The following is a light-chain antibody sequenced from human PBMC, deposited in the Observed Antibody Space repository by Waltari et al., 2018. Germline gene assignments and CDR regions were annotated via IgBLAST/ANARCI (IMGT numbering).Light chain of an antibody. CDR2: EAS. CDR1: QSVSTN. CDR3: QQYHNWPRT. J-gene: IGKJ1*01. Sequence: EIVITQSQATLSVSRGERATLTCRASQSVSTNVAWYQQKPGQAPRLLIYEASTRATGIPARFSGIGSGTEFTLTISSMQSEDFAVYYCQQYHNWPRTFGQGTKVELK. V-gene: IGKV3-15*01.